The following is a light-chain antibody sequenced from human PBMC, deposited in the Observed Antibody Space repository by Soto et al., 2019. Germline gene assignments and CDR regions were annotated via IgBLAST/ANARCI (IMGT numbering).Light chain of an antibody. CDR3: QQADSFPLT. Sequence: DILMTQSPSSVSAAVGDRVIIACRASQHISTWLAWYQQKPGEAPKLLIFAASRLQSGVPSRFSGSGSGTDFPLTINGMQPEDFATYYCQQADSFPLTFGGGPKVEVK. CDR1: QHISTW. J-gene: IGKJ4*01. CDR2: AAS. V-gene: IGKV1-12*01.